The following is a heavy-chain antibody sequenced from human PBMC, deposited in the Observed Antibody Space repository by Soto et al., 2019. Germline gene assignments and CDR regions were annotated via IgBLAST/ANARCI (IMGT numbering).Heavy chain of an antibody. CDR3: ARASRNYFAY. V-gene: IGHV4-59*01. J-gene: IGHJ4*02. CDR1: VDSISDYY. Sequence: ETLSLTCTVSVDSISDYYWSWIRQPPGKGLEWIGYIYHSGSTYYNPSLKSRVTISLDASKIQFSLKLNSVTAADTAVYYCARASRNYFAYWGQGTLVTVSS. CDR2: IYHSGST.